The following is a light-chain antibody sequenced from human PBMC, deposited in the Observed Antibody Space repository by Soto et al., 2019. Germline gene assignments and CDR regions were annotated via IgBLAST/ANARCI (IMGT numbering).Light chain of an antibody. CDR3: QQYDSSPKT. J-gene: IGKJ1*01. Sequence: EIVLTQSPGTLSFSPGERATLSCRASQSVSSSYLAWYQQKPGQAPRLLIYGASSRATGIPDRFSGTGSGTDFTLTISRLEPEDFAVYYCQQYDSSPKTLGQGTKVDIK. CDR2: GAS. V-gene: IGKV3-20*01. CDR1: QSVSSSY.